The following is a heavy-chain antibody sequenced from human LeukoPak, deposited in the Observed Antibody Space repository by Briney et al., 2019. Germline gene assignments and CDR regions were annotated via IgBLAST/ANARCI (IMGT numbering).Heavy chain of an antibody. D-gene: IGHD3-16*01. V-gene: IGHV3-13*01. CDR2: IDKAGDT. CDR3: ARGGNYGAPDGGVFNH. Sequence: GGSLRLSCSASGFTFDSYDMHWVRQVAGKGLEWVAGIDKAGDTYYPDSVKGRFTISRENAKNSLFLQMNSLRVGDTAVYCCARGGNYGAPDGGVFNHWGQGALVTVSS. CDR1: GFTFDSYD. J-gene: IGHJ4*02.